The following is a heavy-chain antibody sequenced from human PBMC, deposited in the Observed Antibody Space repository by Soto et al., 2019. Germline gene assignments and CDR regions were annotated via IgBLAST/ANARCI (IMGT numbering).Heavy chain of an antibody. CDR1: GGSISSYY. J-gene: IGHJ4*02. CDR2: IYYSGST. Sequence: SETLSLTCTVSGGSISSYYWSWIRQPPGKGLEWIGYIYYSGSTNYNPSLKSRVTISVDKSKNQFSLKLGSVTAADTAVYYCASRTGYPDDNFDYWGQGTLVTVSS. D-gene: IGHD1-1*01. V-gene: IGHV4-59*01. CDR3: ASRTGYPDDNFDY.